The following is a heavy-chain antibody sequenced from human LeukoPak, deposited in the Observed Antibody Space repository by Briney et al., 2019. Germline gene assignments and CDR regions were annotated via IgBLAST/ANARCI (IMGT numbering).Heavy chain of an antibody. CDR1: GFTFSNYA. V-gene: IGHV3-23*01. D-gene: IGHD3-9*01. J-gene: IGHJ4*02. CDR2: ISGSGDST. CDR3: ARDSVRYFALDY. Sequence: GSLRLSCAASGFTFSNYAMSWVRQAPGKGLEWVSSISGSGDSTYYADSVKGRFTISRDNSKNTLYLQMNSLRAEDTAVYYCARDSVRYFALDYWGQGTLVTVSS.